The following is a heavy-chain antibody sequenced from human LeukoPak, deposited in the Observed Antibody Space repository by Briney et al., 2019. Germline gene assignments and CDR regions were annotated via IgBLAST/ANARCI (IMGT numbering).Heavy chain of an antibody. Sequence: GGSLRLSCAGSGSTFGGYGMHWFRQTPGKGLEWVAVIAYDGSRAFYADSVKGRFTISRDNSKNPMSVQMGDLRAEDTAVYYCTRYNNDHFDYWGQGTLVTVSS. V-gene: IGHV3-33*01. J-gene: IGHJ4*02. CDR1: GSTFGGYG. D-gene: IGHD1-14*01. CDR3: TRYNNDHFDY. CDR2: IAYDGSRA.